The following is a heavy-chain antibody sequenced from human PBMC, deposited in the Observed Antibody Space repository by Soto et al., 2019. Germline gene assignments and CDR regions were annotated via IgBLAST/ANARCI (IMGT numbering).Heavy chain of an antibody. CDR2: IWYDGSNK. D-gene: IGHD6-13*01. CDR1: GFTFSSYG. CDR3: ARDLSGIAAAGTLDYFDY. V-gene: IGHV3-33*01. Sequence: GGSLRLSCAASGFTFSSYGMHWVRQAPGKGLEWVAVIWYDGSNKYYADSVKGRFTISRDNSKNTLYLQMNSLRAEDTAVYYCARDLSGIAAAGTLDYFDYWGQGTLVTVSS. J-gene: IGHJ4*02.